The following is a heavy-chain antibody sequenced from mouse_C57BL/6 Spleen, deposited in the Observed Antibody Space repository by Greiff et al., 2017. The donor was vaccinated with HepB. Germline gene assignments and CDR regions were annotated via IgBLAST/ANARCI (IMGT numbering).Heavy chain of an antibody. CDR3: ARSYYDYPYYAMDY. D-gene: IGHD2-4*01. J-gene: IGHJ4*01. CDR1: GYTFTSYW. Sequence: QVQLKESGAELVMPGASVKLSCKASGYTFTSYWMHWVKQRPGQGLEWIGEIDPSDSYTNYNQKFKGKSTLTVDKSSSTAYMQLSSLTSEDSAVYYCARSYYDYPYYAMDYWGQGTSVTVSS. V-gene: IGHV1-69*01. CDR2: IDPSDSYT.